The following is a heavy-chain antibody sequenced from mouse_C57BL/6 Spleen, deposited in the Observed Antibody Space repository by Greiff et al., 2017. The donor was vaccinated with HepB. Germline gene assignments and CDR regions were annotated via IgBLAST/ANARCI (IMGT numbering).Heavy chain of an antibody. CDR3: ARKGVYDYWFAY. Sequence: QVQLQQPGAELVKPGASVKLSCKASGYTFTSYWMHWVKQRPGQGLEWIGMIHPNSGSTNYNEKFKSKATLTVDKSSSTAYMQLSSLTSEDSAVYYCARKGVYDYWFAYWGQGTLVTVSA. CDR2: IHPNSGST. J-gene: IGHJ3*01. V-gene: IGHV1-64*01. D-gene: IGHD2-4*01. CDR1: GYTFTSYW.